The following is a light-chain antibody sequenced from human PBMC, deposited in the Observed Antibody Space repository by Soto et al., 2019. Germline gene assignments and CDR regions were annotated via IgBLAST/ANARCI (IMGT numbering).Light chain of an antibody. V-gene: IGLV1-40*01. CDR1: SSNIGAGFD. Sequence: QSVLTQPPSVSGAPGQRLTISCAGTSSNIGAGFDVHWYQQLPGTAPKPLIYANDDRPSGVPDRFSGSTSGTSASLAITGLQAEDAADYYCQSYDNSLLAYVFGGGTQLTVL. J-gene: IGLJ2*01. CDR3: QSYDNSLLAYV. CDR2: AND.